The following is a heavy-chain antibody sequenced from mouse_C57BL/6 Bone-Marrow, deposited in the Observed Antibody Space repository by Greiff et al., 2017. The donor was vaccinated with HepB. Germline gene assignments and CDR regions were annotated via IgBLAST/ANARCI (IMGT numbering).Heavy chain of an antibody. J-gene: IGHJ4*01. V-gene: IGHV1-50*01. CDR1: GYTFTSYW. D-gene: IGHD2-3*01. Sequence: QVQLQQPGAELVKPGASVKLSCKASGYTFTSYWMQWVKQRPGQGLEWIGEIDPSDSYTNYNQKFKGKATLTVDTSSSTAYMQLSSLTSEDSAVYYCVRSGGDGYYGVFYAMDYWGQGTSVTVSS. CDR2: IDPSDSYT. CDR3: VRSGGDGYYGVFYAMDY.